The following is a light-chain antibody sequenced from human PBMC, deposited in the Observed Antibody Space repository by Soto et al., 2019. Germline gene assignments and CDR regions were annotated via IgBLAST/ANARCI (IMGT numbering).Light chain of an antibody. V-gene: IGKV2-28*01. Sequence: DIEMTQSPLSLPVTPGEPASISCRSSQSLLHTNGYNYLDWYLQKPGQSPQLLISLRSNRSSEVPDRFSGGGSGTDFTLKISRVEAEDVGIYYCMQALQTPLTFAGGTRVEIK. CDR1: QSLLHTNGYNY. CDR2: LRS. CDR3: MQALQTPLT. J-gene: IGKJ4*01.